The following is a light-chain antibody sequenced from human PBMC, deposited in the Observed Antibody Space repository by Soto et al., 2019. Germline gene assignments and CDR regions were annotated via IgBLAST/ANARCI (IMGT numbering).Light chain of an antibody. V-gene: IGKV1-39*01. CDR2: GAS. J-gene: IGKJ3*01. CDR1: ETIATY. CDR3: QQRET. Sequence: DIQMTQSPSSLSASVGDRVTISCRASETIATYLNWYQQKPGRVPEVLIYGASRLQRGVPSRFSGSGSGTDFTLTISSLQPEDFATYYCQQRETFGPGTKLDIK.